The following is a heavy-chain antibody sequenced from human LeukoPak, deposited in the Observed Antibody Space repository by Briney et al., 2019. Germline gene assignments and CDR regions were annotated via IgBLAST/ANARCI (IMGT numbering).Heavy chain of an antibody. D-gene: IGHD3-22*01. Sequence: PGGSLRLSCASSGFTFNNYAMTWVRQAPGKGLEWVSSITASGGSTYCADSVKGRFTISRDNSKNTLYLQMNSLRAEDTAVYYCAKAIQTPWIEYYYDSSGYARYWGQGTLVTVSS. J-gene: IGHJ4*02. CDR2: ITASGGST. CDR1: GFTFNNYA. V-gene: IGHV3-23*01. CDR3: AKAIQTPWIEYYYDSSGYARY.